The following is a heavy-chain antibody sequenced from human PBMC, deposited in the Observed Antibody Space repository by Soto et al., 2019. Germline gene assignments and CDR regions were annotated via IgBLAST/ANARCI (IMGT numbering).Heavy chain of an antibody. CDR3: ARGDATKIVVTTYYGLDV. D-gene: IGHD3-22*01. CDR2: IIPVFGTP. Sequence: QVQVVQSGAEVKKPGSSVKVSCKASGGSFNNYGISWVRQAPGQGLEWMGGIIPVFGTPHYAQKFQDRVTITADESTSTVYMEVSSLTSEDTAVYYCARGDATKIVVTTYYGLDVWGQETTVTVSS. J-gene: IGHJ6*02. V-gene: IGHV1-69*12. CDR1: GGSFNNYG.